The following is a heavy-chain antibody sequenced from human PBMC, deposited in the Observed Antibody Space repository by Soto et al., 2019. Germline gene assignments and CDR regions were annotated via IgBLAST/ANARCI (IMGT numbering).Heavy chain of an antibody. CDR1: GFAFSSYA. D-gene: IGHD2-21*02. CDR2: IGTSYGST. V-gene: IGHV3-23*01. CDR3: ARAASCSAGDRYHFGY. Sequence: GGSLRLSCAASGFAFSSYAMSWVRQAPGKGLEWVSAIGTSYGSTYYAASVKGRFTISRDNSKNTLFLQMDSPRAEDTAMYFCARAASCSAGDRYHFGYWGQGALVTVSS. J-gene: IGHJ4*02.